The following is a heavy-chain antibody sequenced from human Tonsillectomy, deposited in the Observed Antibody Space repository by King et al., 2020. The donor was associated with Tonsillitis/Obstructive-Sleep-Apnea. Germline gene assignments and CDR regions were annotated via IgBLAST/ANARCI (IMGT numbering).Heavy chain of an antibody. CDR3: AREVSSGFWPDDAFDI. CDR1: GYTFTGYY. Sequence: HVQLVESGAEVKKPGASVKVSCKASGYTFTGYYMHWVRQAPGQGLEWRGRINSNSGGTNYAQQFQGRVTMTRDTSSSTASMELSRLRSDYTAVYYCAREVSSGFWPDDAFDIWGQGTMVTVSS. D-gene: IGHD6-19*01. CDR2: INSNSGGT. V-gene: IGHV1-2*06. J-gene: IGHJ3*02.